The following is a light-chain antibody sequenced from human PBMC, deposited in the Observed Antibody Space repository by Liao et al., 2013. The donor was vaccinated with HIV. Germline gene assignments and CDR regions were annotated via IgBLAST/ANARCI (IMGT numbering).Light chain of an antibody. CDR1: KLGDKY. V-gene: IGLV3-1*01. J-gene: IGLJ3*02. CDR2: QDS. CDR3: QAWDSSKGV. Sequence: SYELTQPPSVSVSPGQTASITCSGDKLGDKYACWYQQRPGQSPMVLIYQDSKRPSGIPERFSGSNSGNTATLTISGTQAMDEADYYCQAWDSSKGVFGGGTKLTVL.